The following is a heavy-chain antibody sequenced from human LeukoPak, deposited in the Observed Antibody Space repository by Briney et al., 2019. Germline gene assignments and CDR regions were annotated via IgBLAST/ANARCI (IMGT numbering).Heavy chain of an antibody. J-gene: IGHJ4*02. CDR2: INHSGST. CDR1: GGSFRGYY. V-gene: IGHV4-34*01. D-gene: IGHD5-18*01. Sequence: PSETLSLTCAVYGGSFRGYYWSWIRQPPGKGLEWIGEINHSGSTNYNPSLKSRVTISVDTSKNQFSLKLSSVTAADTAVYYCARSRGYRKYYFDYWGQGTLVTVS. CDR3: ARSRGYRKYYFDY.